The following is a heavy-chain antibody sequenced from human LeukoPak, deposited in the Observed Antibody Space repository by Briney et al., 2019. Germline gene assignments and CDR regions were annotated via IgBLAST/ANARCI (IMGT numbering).Heavy chain of an antibody. J-gene: IGHJ4*02. CDR3: AGDSLTHGSSIPFDY. D-gene: IGHD6-13*01. CDR1: GYTFTSYA. V-gene: IGHV1-3*01. CDR2: INAGNGNT. Sequence: GASVKVSCKASGYTFTSYAMHWVRQAPGQRLEWMGWINAGNGNTKYSQKFQGRVTITRDTSASTAYMELSSLRSEDTAVYYCAGDSLTHGSSIPFDYWGQGTLVTVSS.